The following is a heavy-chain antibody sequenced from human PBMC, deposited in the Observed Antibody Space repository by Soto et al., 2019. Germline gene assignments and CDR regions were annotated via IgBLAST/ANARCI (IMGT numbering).Heavy chain of an antibody. Sequence: SETLSLTCPVYGGSISSYYWSWIRQPPGKGLEWIGYIYYSGSTNYNPSLKSRVTISVDTSKNQFSLKLSSVTAADTAVYYCASSNYYDSSGPFNYDYWGQGTLVTVSS. CDR2: IYYSGST. V-gene: IGHV4-59*01. D-gene: IGHD3-22*01. CDR1: GGSISSYY. CDR3: ASSNYYDSSGPFNYDY. J-gene: IGHJ4*02.